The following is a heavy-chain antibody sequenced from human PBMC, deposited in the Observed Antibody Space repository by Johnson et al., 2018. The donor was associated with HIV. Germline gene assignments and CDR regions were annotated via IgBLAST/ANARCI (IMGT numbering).Heavy chain of an antibody. Sequence: EVQLVESGGGLVQPGRSLRLSCAASGFTFDDYAMHWVRQAPGKGLEWVSGISWNSGSIGYADSVKGRFTISRDNAKNSLYLQMNSLRAEDTAVYYCARSGYCSSTSCPDDAFDIWGQGTMVTVSS. D-gene: IGHD2-2*01. V-gene: IGHV3-9*01. CDR1: GFTFDDYA. CDR3: ARSGYCSSTSCPDDAFDI. J-gene: IGHJ3*02. CDR2: ISWNSGSI.